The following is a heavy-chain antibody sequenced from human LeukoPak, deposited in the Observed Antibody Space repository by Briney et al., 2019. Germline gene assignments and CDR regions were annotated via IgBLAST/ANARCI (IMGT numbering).Heavy chain of an antibody. CDR1: GFSFSDYL. Sequence: GGSLRVSCAASGFSFSDYLMHWVRQAPGERPVWVSRASNDGTIIDYADFVKGRFTMSRDNAQNTVSLQMNSLRVEDGAIYYCAREMIRGGHPLRYFDSGGHGALVTVSS. CDR2: ASNDGTII. V-gene: IGHV3-74*01. CDR3: AREMIRGGHPLRYFDS. J-gene: IGHJ5*01. D-gene: IGHD3-22*01.